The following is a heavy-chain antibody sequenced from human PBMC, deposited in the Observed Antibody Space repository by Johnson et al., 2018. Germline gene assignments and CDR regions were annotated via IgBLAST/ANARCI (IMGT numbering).Heavy chain of an antibody. Sequence: QVQLQESGPGLVKPSETLSLTCTVSGGSISSYYWSWIRQPPGKGLAWIGYIYYSGSTNYNPSLKSRVTISVDTSKNQFSLKLSSVTAADTAVYYCARDHRYCGGGSCYTDACDIWGQGTMVTVSS. V-gene: IGHV4-59*01. CDR3: ARDHRYCGGGSCYTDACDI. J-gene: IGHJ3*02. CDR2: IYYSGST. CDR1: GGSISSYY. D-gene: IGHD2-15*01.